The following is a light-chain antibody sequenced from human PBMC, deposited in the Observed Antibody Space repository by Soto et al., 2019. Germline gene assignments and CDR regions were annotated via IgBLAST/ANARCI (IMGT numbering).Light chain of an antibody. Sequence: DIQMTQSPSTLSASVGDRVTITCRASQSISSWLAWYQQKPGRAPKLLIYKASSLESGVPSRFSGSGSGTEFTLTNSSLQPDDFATYYCQQYNSQWTFGQGTKVEFK. CDR2: KAS. V-gene: IGKV1-5*03. CDR3: QQYNSQWT. CDR1: QSISSW. J-gene: IGKJ1*01.